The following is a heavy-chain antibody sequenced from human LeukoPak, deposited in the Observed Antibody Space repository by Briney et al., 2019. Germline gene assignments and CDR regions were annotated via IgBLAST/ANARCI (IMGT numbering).Heavy chain of an antibody. CDR3: ARQYYDSSGYYYSYYYYYMDV. D-gene: IGHD3-22*01. Sequence: SETLSLTCTVSGGSISSSSYYWCWIRQPPGKGLEWIGSIYYSGSTYYNPSLKSRVTISVDTSKNQFSLKLSSVTAADTAVYYCARQYYDSSGYYYSYYYYYMDVWGKGTTVTVSS. CDR1: GGSISSSSYY. CDR2: IYYSGST. J-gene: IGHJ6*03. V-gene: IGHV4-39*01.